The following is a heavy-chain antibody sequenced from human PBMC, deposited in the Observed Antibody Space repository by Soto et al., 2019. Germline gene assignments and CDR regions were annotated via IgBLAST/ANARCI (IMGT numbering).Heavy chain of an antibody. V-gene: IGHV4-34*01. CDR3: ARGLTTRFIVVVPAAIRGGYGMDV. CDR1: GGSFSGYY. D-gene: IGHD2-2*01. CDR2: INHSGST. J-gene: IGHJ6*02. Sequence: PSETLSLTCAVYGGSFSGYYWSWIRQPPGKGLEWIGEINHSGSTNYNPSLKSLVTISVDTSKNQFSLKLSSVTAADTAVYYCARGLTTRFIVVVPAAIRGGYGMDVWGQGTTVTVSS.